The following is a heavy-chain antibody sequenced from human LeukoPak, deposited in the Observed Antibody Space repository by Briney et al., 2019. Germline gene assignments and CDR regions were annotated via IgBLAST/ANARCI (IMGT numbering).Heavy chain of an antibody. D-gene: IGHD1-26*01. CDR1: GDSINNYY. Sequence: SETLSLTCTVSGDSINNYYWSWIRQPPGKGLEWIGYVSYSGTPDYNPSLKSRVTISLDTSRNRFSLQLSSVTAADTAVYYCARQKWDRLTYYYYGMDVWGQGTTVTASS. CDR2: VSYSGTP. CDR3: ARQKWDRLTYYYYGMDV. J-gene: IGHJ6*02. V-gene: IGHV4-59*08.